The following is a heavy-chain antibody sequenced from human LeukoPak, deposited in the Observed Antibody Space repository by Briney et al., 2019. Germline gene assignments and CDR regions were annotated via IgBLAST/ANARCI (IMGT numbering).Heavy chain of an antibody. CDR1: GDSVSSNSVT. CDR3: GRPNPDSSGYYGSFDP. Sequence: SQTLSLTCAISGDSVSSNSVTWNWIRQSPSRGLEWLGRTYYRSTWYNDYAVSVRGRITVNPDTSKNQFSLKLNSVTAADTAVYYCGRPNPDSSGYYGSFDPWGQGILVTVSS. V-gene: IGHV6-1*01. D-gene: IGHD3-22*01. J-gene: IGHJ5*02. CDR2: TYYRSTWYN.